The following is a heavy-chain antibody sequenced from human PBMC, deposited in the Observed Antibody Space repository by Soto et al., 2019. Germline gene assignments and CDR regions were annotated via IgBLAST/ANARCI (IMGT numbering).Heavy chain of an antibody. CDR3: ARGPTVTTDYYYYYMDV. D-gene: IGHD4-17*01. V-gene: IGHV3-21*01. CDR1: GFTFRSYS. J-gene: IGHJ6*03. CDR2: ISSSSSYI. Sequence: GGSLRLSCAASGFTFRSYSMNWVRQAPGKGLEWVSSISSSSSYIYYADSVKGRFTISRDNAKNSLYLQMNSLRAEDTAVYYCARGPTVTTDYYYYYMDVWGKGTTVTVS.